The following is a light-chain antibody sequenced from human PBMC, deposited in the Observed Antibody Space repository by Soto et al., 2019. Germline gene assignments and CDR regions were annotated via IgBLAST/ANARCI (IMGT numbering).Light chain of an antibody. CDR1: SGHSTYA. CDR2: LNSDGSH. V-gene: IGLV4-69*01. CDR3: QTWGTGIQVI. Sequence: QSVLTQSPSASASLGASVKLTCTLSSGHSTYAIAWHQQQPEKGPRYLMKLNSDGSHSKGDGIPDRFSGSSFGAERYLTISSLQSEDEADYYCQTWGTGIQVIFGGGTKVTVL. J-gene: IGLJ2*01.